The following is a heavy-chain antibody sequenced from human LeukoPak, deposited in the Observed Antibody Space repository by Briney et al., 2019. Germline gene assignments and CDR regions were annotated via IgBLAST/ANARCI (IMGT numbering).Heavy chain of an antibody. CDR1: GFTVSSNY. Sequence: GGSLRLSCAASGFTVSSNYMSWVRQAPGKGLEWVSVIYSGGSTYYADSVKGQFTISRDNSKNTLYLQMNSLRAEDTAVYYCAILLGYCSSTSCPGDYWGQGTLVTVSS. J-gene: IGHJ4*02. V-gene: IGHV3-53*01. D-gene: IGHD2-2*01. CDR3: AILLGYCSSTSCPGDY. CDR2: IYSGGST.